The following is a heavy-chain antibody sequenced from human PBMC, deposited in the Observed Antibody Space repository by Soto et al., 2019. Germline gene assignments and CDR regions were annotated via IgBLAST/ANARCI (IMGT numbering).Heavy chain of an antibody. CDR2: IKTDGSIT. J-gene: IGHJ4*02. CDR3: ARVPNGGYDWL. Sequence: EVQLVESGGGLVQPGGSLRLSCAASGFTFSNYWMHWVRQAPGKGLVWVSRIKTDGSITNYVDSVKGRFTLSRDNAKNTVYLQMDSLGVEATAVYYCARVPNGGYDWLWGQGTPVTVSS. D-gene: IGHD5-12*01. CDR1: GFTFSNYW. V-gene: IGHV3-74*01.